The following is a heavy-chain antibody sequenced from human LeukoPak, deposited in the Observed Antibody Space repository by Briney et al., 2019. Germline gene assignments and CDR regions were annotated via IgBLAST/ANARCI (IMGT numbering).Heavy chain of an antibody. Sequence: PGGSLRLSCAASGFSFGSYSMNWVRQAPGKGLEWVSYISGSGNAKHYTDSVKGRFTISRDNAKNALYLQMNSLRAEDTAVYFCARDYLYAFDYWGQGTLVTVSS. J-gene: IGHJ4*02. CDR3: ARDYLYAFDY. V-gene: IGHV3-48*01. CDR2: ISGSGNAK. CDR1: GFSFGSYS. D-gene: IGHD2-2*01.